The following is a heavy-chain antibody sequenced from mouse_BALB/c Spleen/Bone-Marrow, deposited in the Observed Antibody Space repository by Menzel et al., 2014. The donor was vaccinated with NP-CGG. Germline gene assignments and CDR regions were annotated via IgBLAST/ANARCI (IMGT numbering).Heavy chain of an antibody. D-gene: IGHD2-2*01. Sequence: VQLQQSGAELVKPGASVKLSCTASGFNIKDTYMHWVKQRPEQGLEWIGRIDPANGNTKYDPKFQGKATITAGTSSNTAYLQLSSLTSEDTAVYYCARNYGYGKSFAYWGRGTLVTVSA. V-gene: IGHV14-3*02. CDR3: ARNYGYGKSFAY. J-gene: IGHJ3*01. CDR2: IDPANGNT. CDR1: GFNIKDTY.